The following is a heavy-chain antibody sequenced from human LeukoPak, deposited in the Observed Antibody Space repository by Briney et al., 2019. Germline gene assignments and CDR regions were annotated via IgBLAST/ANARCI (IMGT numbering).Heavy chain of an antibody. D-gene: IGHD3-22*01. Sequence: GASVKVSCKASGYTFTTYYMHWVRQAPGQGLEWMGIISPSGDSTTYAQKFQGRVTMTRDTSTSTVYMELSSLRSEDTAVYYCARDLNNWAYYYDSSGYSYWGQGTLVTVSS. V-gene: IGHV1-46*01. CDR2: ISPSGDST. J-gene: IGHJ4*02. CDR3: ARDLNNWAYYYDSSGYSY. CDR1: GYTFTTYY.